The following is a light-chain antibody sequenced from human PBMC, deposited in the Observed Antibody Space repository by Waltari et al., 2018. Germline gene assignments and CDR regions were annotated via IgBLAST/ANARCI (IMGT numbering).Light chain of an antibody. J-gene: IGLJ1*01. V-gene: IGLV2-23*02. CDR1: SSDVGSYNL. CDR2: EVT. CDR3: YSYAGGSV. Sequence: QSALTQPASVSGSPGQSITISCTGTSSDVGSYNLVSLYQQHPGKVPQLMIYEVTKRPSRVSNRFSGSKSGNTASLTISGLQAEDEADYYCYSYAGGSVFGTGTKVTVL.